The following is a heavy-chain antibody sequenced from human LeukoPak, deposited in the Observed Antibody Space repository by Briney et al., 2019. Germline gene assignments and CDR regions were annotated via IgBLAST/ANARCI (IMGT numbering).Heavy chain of an antibody. D-gene: IGHD3-22*01. J-gene: IGHJ4*02. CDR2: INAGNGNT. Sequence: GASVTVSCKASGYTFTSYAMHWVRQAPGQRLEWMGWINAGNGNTKYSQKFQGRVTITRDTSASTAYMELSSLRSEDTAAYYCARPLSSGYYDYWGQGTLVTVSS. CDR3: ARPLSSGYYDY. V-gene: IGHV1-3*01. CDR1: GYTFTSYA.